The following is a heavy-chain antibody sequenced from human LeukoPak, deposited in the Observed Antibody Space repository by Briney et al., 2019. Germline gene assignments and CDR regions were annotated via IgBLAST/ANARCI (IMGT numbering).Heavy chain of an antibody. D-gene: IGHD5-12*01. Sequence: ASVKVSCKASGYTFTSYGISWVRQAPGQGLEWIGWISAYNGNTNYAQKLQGRVTTTTDTSTSTAYMELRSLRSDDTAVYYCAREVATIGPFDYWGQGTLVTVSS. CDR1: GYTFTSYG. CDR3: AREVATIGPFDY. CDR2: ISAYNGNT. J-gene: IGHJ4*02. V-gene: IGHV1-18*01.